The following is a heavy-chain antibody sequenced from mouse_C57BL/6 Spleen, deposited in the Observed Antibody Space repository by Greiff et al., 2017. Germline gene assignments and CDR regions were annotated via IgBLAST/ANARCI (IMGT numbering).Heavy chain of an antibody. Sequence: EVQLQQSGPELVKPGASVKISCKASGYTFTDYYMNWVKQSHGKSLEWIGDINPNNGGTSYNQKFKGKATLTVDKSSSTAYMELRSLTSEDSAVYYCARWDGYGCDYWGQGTTLTVSS. CDR3: ARWDGYGCDY. V-gene: IGHV1-26*01. CDR2: INPNNGGT. CDR1: GYTFTDYY. J-gene: IGHJ2*01. D-gene: IGHD2-2*01.